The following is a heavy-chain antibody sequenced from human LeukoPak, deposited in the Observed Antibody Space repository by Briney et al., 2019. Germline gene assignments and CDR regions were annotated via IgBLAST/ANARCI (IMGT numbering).Heavy chain of an antibody. CDR3: ASTPIVVVPAAIRLGWYNWFDP. V-gene: IGHV4-4*07. CDR2: IYTSGST. CDR1: GGSISSYY. Sequence: SETLSLTCTVSGGSISSYYWSWIRQPAGKGLEWFGRIYTSGSTNYNPSLKSRVTMSVDTSKNQFSLKLSSVTAADTAVYYCASTPIVVVPAAIRLGWYNWFDPWGQGTLVTVSS. D-gene: IGHD2-2*02. J-gene: IGHJ5*02.